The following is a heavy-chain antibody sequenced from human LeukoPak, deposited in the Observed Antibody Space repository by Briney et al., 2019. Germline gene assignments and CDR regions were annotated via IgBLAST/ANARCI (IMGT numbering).Heavy chain of an antibody. CDR1: GYSFTSYA. J-gene: IGHJ4*02. CDR2: INTNTGNP. Sequence: ASVKVSCKASGYSFTSYAMNWVRQAPGQGLEWMGWINTNTGNPTYAQGFTGRCVFSLDTSVSTAYLQISSLKAEDTAVYSCARVAEYSSGWYDPFDYWGQGALVTVSS. V-gene: IGHV7-4-1*02. CDR3: ARVAEYSSGWYDPFDY. D-gene: IGHD6-19*01.